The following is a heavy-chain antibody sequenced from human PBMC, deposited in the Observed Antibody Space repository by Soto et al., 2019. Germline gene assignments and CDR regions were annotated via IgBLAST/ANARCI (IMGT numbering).Heavy chain of an antibody. CDR1: GDSISSRSYY. D-gene: IGHD2-21*02. CDR2: IYYSGST. CDR3: ARQRTSVVTQAYFGV. J-gene: IGHJ4*02. V-gene: IGHV4-39*01. Sequence: SETLCLTCTVTGDSISSRSYYWGWIRQPPGKGLEWIGSIYYSGSTYNNPSLRSRVSMSIDTSKDQFSLKLKSVTAADTALYFCARQRTSVVTQAYFGVWGPGSLVTVSS.